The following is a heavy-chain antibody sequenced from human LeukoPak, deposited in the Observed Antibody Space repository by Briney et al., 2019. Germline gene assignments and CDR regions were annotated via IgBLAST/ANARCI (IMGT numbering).Heavy chain of an antibody. CDR3: AKLGDIVLMVYAFYFDY. CDR2: ISGSGGST. Sequence: HPGGSLRFSCAASGFTFSSYAMSWVRQAPGKGLEWVSAISGSGGSTYYADSVKGRFTISRDNSKTTLYLQMNSLRAEDTAVYYCAKLGDIVLMVYAFYFDYWGQGTLVTVSS. V-gene: IGHV3-23*01. D-gene: IGHD2-8*01. CDR1: GFTFSSYA. J-gene: IGHJ4*02.